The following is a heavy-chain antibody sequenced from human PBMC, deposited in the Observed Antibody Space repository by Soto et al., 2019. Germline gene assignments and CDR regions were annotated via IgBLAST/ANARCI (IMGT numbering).Heavy chain of an antibody. CDR2: IYYSGST. CDR3: ASRGLRLSSTYDY. CDR1: GGSISSSSYY. J-gene: IGHJ4*02. D-gene: IGHD2-2*01. V-gene: IGHV4-39*01. Sequence: PSETLSLTCTVSGGSISSSSYYWGWIRQPPGKGLEWIGSIYYSGSTYYNPSLKSRVTISVDTSKNQFSLKLSSVTAADTAVYYCASRGLRLSSTYDYWGQGTLVTVSS.